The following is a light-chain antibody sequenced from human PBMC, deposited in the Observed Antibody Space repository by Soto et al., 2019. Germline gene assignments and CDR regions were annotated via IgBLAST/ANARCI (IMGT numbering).Light chain of an antibody. CDR3: QQYDDLPIT. CDR1: QDISDN. CDR2: DVS. Sequence: DIQMTQSPSSLSTSVGDRFTITCQASQDISDNLNWYQQKQGKAPKVLISDVSNLETGVSSRFSGSGSGTDFTFTISSLQAEDVATYYCQQYDDLPITVGQGTRLE. J-gene: IGKJ5*01. V-gene: IGKV1-33*01.